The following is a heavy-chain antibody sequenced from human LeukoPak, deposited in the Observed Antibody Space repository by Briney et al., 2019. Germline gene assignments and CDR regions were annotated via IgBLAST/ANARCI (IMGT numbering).Heavy chain of an antibody. J-gene: IGHJ5*02. CDR3: AREGSFTGYANWFDP. V-gene: IGHV4-34*01. CDR1: GGSFSGYY. D-gene: IGHD5-18*01. CDR2: INHSGST. Sequence: SETLSLTCAVYGGSFSGYYWSWIRQPPGKGLEWIGEINHSGSTNYNPSLKSRVTISVDTSKNQFSLKLSSVTAADTAVYYCAREGSFTGYANWFDPWGQGTLVTVSS.